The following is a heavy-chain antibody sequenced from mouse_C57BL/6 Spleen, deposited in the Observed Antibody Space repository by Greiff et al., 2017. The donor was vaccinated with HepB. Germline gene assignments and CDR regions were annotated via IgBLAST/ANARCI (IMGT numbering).Heavy chain of an antibody. Sequence: EVQVVESGAELVRPGASVKLSCTASGFNIKDYYMHWVKQRPEQGLEWIGRIDPEDGDTEYAPKFQGKATMTADTSSNTAYLQLSSLTSEDTAVYYCTTNYYGSSLAWFAYWGQGTLVTVSA. D-gene: IGHD1-1*01. V-gene: IGHV14-1*01. J-gene: IGHJ3*01. CDR2: IDPEDGDT. CDR3: TTNYYGSSLAWFAY. CDR1: GFNIKDYY.